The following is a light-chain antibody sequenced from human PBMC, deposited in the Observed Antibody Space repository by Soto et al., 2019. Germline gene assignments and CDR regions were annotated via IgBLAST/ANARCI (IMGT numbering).Light chain of an antibody. CDR1: QGISTY. V-gene: IGKV1-33*01. Sequence: IHLTQSPSSLSTSVGDIVTITCRASQGISTYLAWYQQKPGKAPKLLIYDASNLETGVPSRFSGSGSGTDFTFTISSLQPEDIATYYCQQYDNLLTFGGGTKVDIK. CDR2: DAS. CDR3: QQYDNLLT. J-gene: IGKJ4*01.